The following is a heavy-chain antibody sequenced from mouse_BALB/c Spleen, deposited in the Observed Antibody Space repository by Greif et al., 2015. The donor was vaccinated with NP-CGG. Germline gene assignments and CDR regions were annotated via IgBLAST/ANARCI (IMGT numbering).Heavy chain of an antibody. CDR2: ISSGGSYT. CDR1: GFAFSSYD. Sequence: EVNLVESGGGLVKPGGSLKLSCAASGFAFSSYDMSWVRQTPEKRLEWVATISSGGSYTYYPDSVKGRFTISRDNARNTLYLQMSSLRSEDTALYYCARRAGTGDYWGQGTTLTVSS. J-gene: IGHJ2*01. V-gene: IGHV5-9*02. CDR3: ARRAGTGDY. D-gene: IGHD4-1*01.